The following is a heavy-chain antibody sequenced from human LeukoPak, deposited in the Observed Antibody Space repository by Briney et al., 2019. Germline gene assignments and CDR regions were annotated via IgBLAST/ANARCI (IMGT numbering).Heavy chain of an antibody. CDR1: GFAFSSYG. CDR2: IHYDSSTE. Sequence: PGGSLRLSCAASGFAFSSYGMHWVRQAPGKGLEWVAYIHYDSSTEDYADSVKGRFTISRDNSKNTLFLQMNSLRAEDTAVYYCAGDAFDIWGQGTMVTVSS. CDR3: AGDAFDI. J-gene: IGHJ3*02. V-gene: IGHV3-30*02.